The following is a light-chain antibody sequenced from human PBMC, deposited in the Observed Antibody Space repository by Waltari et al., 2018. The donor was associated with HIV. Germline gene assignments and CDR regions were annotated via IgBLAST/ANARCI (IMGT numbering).Light chain of an antibody. CDR3: GTWDGSLNIGV. J-gene: IGLJ2*01. CDR1: GFDIANYY. Sequence: QPVLTQPPSMSAAAGQSVPIPCSSHGFDIANYYIPWYQQLPRAAPKLLISATSERPSGIPDRFSGSKSDTSATLAITGLQTGDEAHYYGGTWDGSLNIGVFGEGTKLTVL. CDR2: ATS. V-gene: IGLV1-51*01.